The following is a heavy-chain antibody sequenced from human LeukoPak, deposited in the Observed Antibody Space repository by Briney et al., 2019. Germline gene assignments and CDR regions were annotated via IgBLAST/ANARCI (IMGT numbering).Heavy chain of an antibody. V-gene: IGHV3-23*01. CDR2: ISGSGGST. CDR1: GLTCSSYG. J-gene: IGHJ4*01. D-gene: IGHD5-12*01. CDR3: AKNSLPYDPFNTGI. Sequence: SLIISREAPGLTCSSYGMSWGRHAPGKGLDWDSPISGSGGSTYYSDSVKGRFTTSRNNSKNTPYLQMNSLRAEDTAVYYCAKNSLPYDPFNTGIWGQGTLVTVSA.